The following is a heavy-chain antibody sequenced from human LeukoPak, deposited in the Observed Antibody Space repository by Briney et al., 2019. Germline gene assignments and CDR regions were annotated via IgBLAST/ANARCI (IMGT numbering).Heavy chain of an antibody. J-gene: IGHJ5*02. CDR1: GGSISSGGHY. V-gene: IGHV4-61*02. CDR3: AGEVGGSWFDP. CDR2: MYTSGNT. Sequence: SETLSLTCTVSGGSISSGGHYWSWIRQPAGKGLEWIGRMYTSGNTNYNPSHKSRVTISLDTSKNQFSLNLSSVTAADTAVYYCAGEVGGSWFDPWGLGTLVTVSS. D-gene: IGHD1-26*01.